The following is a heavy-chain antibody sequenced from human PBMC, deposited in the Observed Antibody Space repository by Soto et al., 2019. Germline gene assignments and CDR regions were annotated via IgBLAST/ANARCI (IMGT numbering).Heavy chain of an antibody. D-gene: IGHD3-22*01. CDR1: GVTFSGAW. CDR3: AKDTYFRDSSGYYVFDY. J-gene: IGHJ4*02. CDR2: IKSKADGETT. V-gene: IGHV3-15*01. Sequence: GWSLRLSCAASGVTFSGAWMTWVRQAPGKGLEWVGLIKSKADGETTHYAAPVEGRFTISRDNSKNMVFLHMNSLRPEDTAVYHCAKDTYFRDSSGYYVFDYWGPGTQVTVSS.